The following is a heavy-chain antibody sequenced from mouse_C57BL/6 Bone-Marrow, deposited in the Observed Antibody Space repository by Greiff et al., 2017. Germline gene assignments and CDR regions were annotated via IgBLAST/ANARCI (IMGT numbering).Heavy chain of an antibody. CDR2: INPSSGYT. V-gene: IGHV1-4*01. CDR1: GYTFTSYT. Sequence: VQLQQSGAELARPGASVKMSCKASGYTFTSYTMHWVKQRPGQGLEWIGYINPSSGYTKYNQKFKDKATLTADKSSSTAYMQFSSLTSEDSAIYYCAVGPHYYGSFYYFDYWGQGTTLTVSS. D-gene: IGHD1-1*01. CDR3: AVGPHYYGSFYYFDY. J-gene: IGHJ2*01.